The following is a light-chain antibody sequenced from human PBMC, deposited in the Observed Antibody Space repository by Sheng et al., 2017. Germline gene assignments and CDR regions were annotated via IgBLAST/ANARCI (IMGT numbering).Light chain of an antibody. CDR1: QSVTSSR. CDR3: HQYHSVPRT. V-gene: IGKV3-20*01. J-gene: IGKJ1*01. Sequence: EIVLTQSPDTLSLSPGERATLSCRASQSVTSSRLAWYQQKPGQAPRLLIYDASHRVSGIPDRFSGGGSGADFILTISRLEPEDFAVYYCHQYHSVPRTFGQGTKVEIK. CDR2: DAS.